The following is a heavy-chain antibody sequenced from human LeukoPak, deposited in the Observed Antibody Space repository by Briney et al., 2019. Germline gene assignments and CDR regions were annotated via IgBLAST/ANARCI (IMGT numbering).Heavy chain of an antibody. V-gene: IGHV3-7*01. J-gene: IGHJ5*02. CDR1: GFTFSSYW. CDR2: IKQDGSDK. D-gene: IGHD3-3*01. Sequence: GGSQRLSCAACGFTFSSYWVSGVRQARGEGEEGGANIKQDGSDKYYVDSVKGRFTISRDNAKNSLYLQMNSLRAEDTAVYYCASRGNYDFWGFDPWGQGTLVTVSS. CDR3: ASRGNYDFWGFDP.